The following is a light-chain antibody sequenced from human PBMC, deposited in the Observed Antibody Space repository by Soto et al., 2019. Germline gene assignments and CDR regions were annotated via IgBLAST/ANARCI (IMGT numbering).Light chain of an antibody. Sequence: TQSPATLSVSPGERVTLSCRASQSVGSNVAWYQQKPGHAPRLLIYAASTRASGIPPRFSGSGSETEFALTIGSLQPEDVAVYHCQHYNNWPTFGQGTKLEIK. CDR1: QSVGSN. CDR3: QHYNNWPT. CDR2: AAS. J-gene: IGKJ2*01. V-gene: IGKV3-15*01.